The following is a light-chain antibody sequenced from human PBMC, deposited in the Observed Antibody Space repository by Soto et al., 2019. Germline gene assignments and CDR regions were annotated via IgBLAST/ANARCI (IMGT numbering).Light chain of an antibody. CDR1: SSNIGAGYD. V-gene: IGLV1-40*01. J-gene: IGLJ1*01. Sequence: QAVVTQPPSVSGAPGQRVTITCTGSSSNIGAGYDVHWYQQLPRTSPKLLIYGNTNRPSGVPERFSGSNSGTSASASLALPGLQAGDEADYYCQSYDSSLNSYVFGPGTQLTVL. CDR2: GNT. CDR3: QSYDSSLNSYV.